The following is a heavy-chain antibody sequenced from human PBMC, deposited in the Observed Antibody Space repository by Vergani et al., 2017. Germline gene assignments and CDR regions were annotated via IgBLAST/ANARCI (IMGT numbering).Heavy chain of an antibody. CDR1: GFTFSNAW. CDR3: TTDWPPECGGDCSAYDYYYYYIDV. J-gene: IGHJ6*03. CDR2: IKSKTDGGTT. D-gene: IGHD2-21*02. Sequence: EVQLVESGGGLVKPGGSLRLSCAASGFTFSNAWMNWVRQAPGKGLEWVGRIKSKTDGGTTDYAAPVKGRFTISRDDSKNTLYLQMNSLKTEDTAVYYCTTDWPPECGGDCSAYDYYYYYIDVWGKGTTVTVSS. V-gene: IGHV3-15*07.